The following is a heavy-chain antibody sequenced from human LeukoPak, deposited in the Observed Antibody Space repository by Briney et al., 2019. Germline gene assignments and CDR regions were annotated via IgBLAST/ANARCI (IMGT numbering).Heavy chain of an antibody. CDR3: ARAGDYYYYYMDV. D-gene: IGHD4-17*01. CDR1: GFTFSSYA. J-gene: IGHJ6*03. V-gene: IGHV3-30*04. Sequence: PGASLRLSCAASGFTFSSYAMHWVRQAPVKGLEWVAVISYDGSNKYYADSVKGRFTISRDNSKNTLYLQMNSLRAEDTAVYYCARAGDYYYYYMDVWGKGTTVTVSS. CDR2: ISYDGSNK.